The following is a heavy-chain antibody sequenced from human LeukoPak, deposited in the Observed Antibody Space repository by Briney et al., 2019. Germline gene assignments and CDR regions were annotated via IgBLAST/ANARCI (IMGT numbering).Heavy chain of an antibody. J-gene: IGHJ5*02. D-gene: IGHD6-13*01. Sequence: GESLTISCKGSGYSFTSYWIGWVRQMPGKGLEWMGIIYPGDSDTRYSPSFQGQVTISADKSISTAYLQWSSLKASDTAMYYCARRRTAAGTYNWSDPWGQGTLVTVSS. V-gene: IGHV5-51*03. CDR3: ARRRTAAGTYNWSDP. CDR2: IYPGDSDT. CDR1: GYSFTSYW.